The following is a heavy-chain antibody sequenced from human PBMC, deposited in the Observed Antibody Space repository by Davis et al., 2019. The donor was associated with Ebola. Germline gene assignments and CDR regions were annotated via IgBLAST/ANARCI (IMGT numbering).Heavy chain of an antibody. D-gene: IGHD1-7*01. CDR3: ARAVTGTLDPFYFDY. Sequence: GGSLRLSCKGSGYSFTSYWIGWVRQMPGKGLEWMGIVYPGDFDTRYSPSFQGQVTISVDKSISTAFLHWSSLQASDTAIYYCARAVTGTLDPFYFDYWGQGALITVSS. V-gene: IGHV5-51*01. J-gene: IGHJ4*02. CDR1: GYSFTSYW. CDR2: VYPGDFDT.